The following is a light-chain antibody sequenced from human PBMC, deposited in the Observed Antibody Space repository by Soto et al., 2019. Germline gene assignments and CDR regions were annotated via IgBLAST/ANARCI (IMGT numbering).Light chain of an antibody. J-gene: IGLJ1*01. CDR1: SSDVGDYNY. CDR3: SSYTSSSTLV. Sequence: QSALTQPASVSGSPGQSITISCTGTSSDVGDYNYVSWYQQHPGKAPKVMIYDVSNRPSGVSNRFSGSKSGNTASLTTSGLQAEDEADYYCSSYTSSSTLVFGTGTRSPS. V-gene: IGLV2-14*01. CDR2: DVS.